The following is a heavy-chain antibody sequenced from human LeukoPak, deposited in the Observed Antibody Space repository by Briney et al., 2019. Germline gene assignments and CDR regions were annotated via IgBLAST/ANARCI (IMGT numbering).Heavy chain of an antibody. Sequence: SETLSLTCTVSGGSIRCYYWSWIRQPPGKGLEWIGYIYYRGSTNYNPSLKSRVTMSVDTSKNQFSLKLTSVTAADTAVYYCARYSGSYLSPFDYWGQGTLVTVSS. D-gene: IGHD1-26*01. J-gene: IGHJ4*02. V-gene: IGHV4-59*08. CDR1: GGSIRCYY. CDR3: ARYSGSYLSPFDY. CDR2: IYYRGST.